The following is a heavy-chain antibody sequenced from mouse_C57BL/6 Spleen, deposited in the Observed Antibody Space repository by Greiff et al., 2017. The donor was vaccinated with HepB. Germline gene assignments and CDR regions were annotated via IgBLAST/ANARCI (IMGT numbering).Heavy chain of an antibody. D-gene: IGHD1-1*01. J-gene: IGHJ2*01. CDR3: AKEGHYYGSDY. CDR1: GYTFTSYW. V-gene: IGHV1-59*01. CDR2: IDPSDSYT. Sequence: QVQLQQPGAELVRPGTSVKLSCKASGYTFTSYWMHWVKQRPGQGLEWIGVIDPSDSYTNYNQKFKGKATLTVDTSSSTAYMQLSSLTSEDSAVYYCAKEGHYYGSDYWGQGTTLTVSS.